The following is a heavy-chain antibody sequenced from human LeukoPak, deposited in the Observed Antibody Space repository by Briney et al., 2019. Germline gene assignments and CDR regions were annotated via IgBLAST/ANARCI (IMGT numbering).Heavy chain of an antibody. CDR1: GGSISSGAYY. CDR2: IYHSGST. V-gene: IGHV4-30-2*02. D-gene: IGHD6-19*01. J-gene: IGHJ4*02. Sequence: SETLSLACTVSGGSISSGAYYWSWIRQPPGKGLEWIGYIYHSGSTYYNPSLKSRVTISVDRSKNQFSLKLSSVTAADTAVYYCARNIAVAGKAGYYFDYWGQGTLVTVSS. CDR3: ARNIAVAGKAGYYFDY.